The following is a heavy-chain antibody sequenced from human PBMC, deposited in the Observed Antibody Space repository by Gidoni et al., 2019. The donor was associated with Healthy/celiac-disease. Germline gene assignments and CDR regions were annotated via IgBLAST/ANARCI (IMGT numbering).Heavy chain of an antibody. V-gene: IGHV3-33*01. CDR1: GFTFSSYG. CDR3: ARIYDSSGYYFDDAFD. D-gene: IGHD3-22*01. Sequence: QVQLVDSGGGLVQPGRSLRLSCAASGFTFSSYGMHWVRQAPGKGLGWVAVIWYDGSNKYYAESVKGRFTISRDNSKNTLYLQMNSLRAEDTAVYYCARIYDSSGYYFDDAFDMGPRDNGHRLF. J-gene: IGHJ3*02. CDR2: IWYDGSNK.